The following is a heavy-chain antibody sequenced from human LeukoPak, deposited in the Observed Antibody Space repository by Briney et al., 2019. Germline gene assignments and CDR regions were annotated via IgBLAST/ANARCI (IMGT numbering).Heavy chain of an antibody. J-gene: IGHJ4*02. D-gene: IGHD6-13*01. V-gene: IGHV3-48*03. CDR3: ARDFSSSWRVFDY. CDR1: GFTFSSYE. CDR2: ISSSGSTI. Sequence: PGGSLRLSCAASGFTFSSYEMDWVRQAPEKGLEWVSYISSSGSTIYSADSVKGRFTISRDNAKNSLYLQMNSLRAEDTAVYYCARDFSSSWRVFDYWGQGTLVTVSS.